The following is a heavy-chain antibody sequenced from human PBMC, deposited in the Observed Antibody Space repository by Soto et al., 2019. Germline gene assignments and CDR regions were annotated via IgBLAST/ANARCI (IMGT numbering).Heavy chain of an antibody. Sequence: ASVKVSCKASGYTFTSYGISWVRQAPGQGLEWMGWISAYNGSTNYAQKLQGRVTMTTDTSTSTAYMELRSLRSDDTAVYYCARAKITMVRGVIIGDDYWGQGTLVTVSS. CDR1: GYTFTSYG. D-gene: IGHD3-10*01. CDR2: ISAYNGST. CDR3: ARAKITMVRGVIIGDDY. V-gene: IGHV1-18*01. J-gene: IGHJ4*02.